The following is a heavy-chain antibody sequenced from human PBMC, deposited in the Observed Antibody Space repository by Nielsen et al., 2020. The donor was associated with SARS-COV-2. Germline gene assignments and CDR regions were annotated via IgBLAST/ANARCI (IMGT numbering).Heavy chain of an antibody. D-gene: IGHD6-13*01. CDR1: GFTFSSYW. V-gene: IGHV3-7*03. CDR2: IKQDGSEK. Sequence: GESLKISCVASGFTFSSYWLSWVRQAPGKGLEWVANIKQDGSEKYYVDSVKGRFTISRDNAKNSLSLQMNSLRVEDTAVYYCARVEGSSWYFDNWGQGTLVTVSS. CDR3: ARVEGSSWYFDN. J-gene: IGHJ4*02.